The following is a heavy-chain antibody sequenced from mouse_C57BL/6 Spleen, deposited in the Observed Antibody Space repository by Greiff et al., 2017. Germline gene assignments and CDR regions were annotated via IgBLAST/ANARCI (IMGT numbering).Heavy chain of an antibody. V-gene: IGHV14-2*01. CDR3: ASWSTAVVPDY. CDR1: GYNFTDYY. Sequence: VQLQQSGAELVKPGASVKLSCTASGYNFTDYYMHWVKQRPEQGLEWIGRIDPADGETKYAPKFQGKATITVDTSSNTAYLQRSSLTSEDTAVYYCASWSTAVVPDYWGQGTTLTVSS. J-gene: IGHJ2*01. D-gene: IGHD1-1*01. CDR2: IDPADGET.